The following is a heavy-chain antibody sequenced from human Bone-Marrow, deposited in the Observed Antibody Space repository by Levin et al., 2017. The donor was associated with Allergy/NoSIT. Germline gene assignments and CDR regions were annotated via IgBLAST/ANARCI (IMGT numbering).Heavy chain of an antibody. CDR3: AQRTGAGVLDN. J-gene: IGHJ4*02. V-gene: IGHV1-8*01. Sequence: ASVKVSCKASGYTFTNYDISWVRQAIGQGLEWVGWMNPNRGNTAYAQKFLGRVTMTRDTSIGTAYMELSSLTSEDTAVYYCAQRTGAGVLDNRGQGVLVTVSS. CDR2: MNPNRGNT. D-gene: IGHD6-19*01. CDR1: GYTFTNYD.